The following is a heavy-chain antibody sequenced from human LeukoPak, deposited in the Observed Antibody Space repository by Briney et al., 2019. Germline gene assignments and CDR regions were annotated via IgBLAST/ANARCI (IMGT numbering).Heavy chain of an antibody. V-gene: IGHV3-11*05. J-gene: IGHJ4*02. CDR1: GFTFSDYY. D-gene: IGHD4-17*01. Sequence: GGSLRLSCAASGFTFSDYYMSWIRQAPGKGLEWVSYISSSSSYTNYADSVKGRFTISRDNSKNTLYLQLNNLRAGDTALYYCARERRDYGDPLDYWGPGILVTVSS. CDR3: ARERRDYGDPLDY. CDR2: ISSSSSYT.